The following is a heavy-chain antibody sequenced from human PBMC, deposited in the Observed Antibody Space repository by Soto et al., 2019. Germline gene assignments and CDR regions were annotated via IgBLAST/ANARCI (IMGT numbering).Heavy chain of an antibody. CDR1: GFTLSSYG. J-gene: IGHJ4*02. V-gene: IGHV3-30*18. CDR2: ISYDGSNK. CDR3: AKDPGSSWLEYYFDY. Sequence: GGSLRLSCAASGFTLSSYGMHWVRQAPGKGLEWVAVISYDGSNKYYADSVKGRFTISRDNSKNTLYLQMNSLRAEDTAVYYCAKDPGSSWLEYYFDYWGQGTLVTVSS. D-gene: IGHD6-13*01.